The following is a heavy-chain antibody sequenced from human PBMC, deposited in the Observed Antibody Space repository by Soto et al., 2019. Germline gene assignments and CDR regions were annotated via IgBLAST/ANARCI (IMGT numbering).Heavy chain of an antibody. Sequence: SVGGVVQPGRFLRLSCAASGFTFSSYGMHWVRQAPGKGLEWVAVIWYDGSNKYYADSVKGRFTISRDNSKNTLYLQMNSLRAEDTAVYYCATEIAVAGIDYWGQGTLVTVSS. CDR1: GFTFSSYG. V-gene: IGHV3-33*01. CDR2: IWYDGSNK. D-gene: IGHD6-19*01. J-gene: IGHJ4*02. CDR3: ATEIAVAGIDY.